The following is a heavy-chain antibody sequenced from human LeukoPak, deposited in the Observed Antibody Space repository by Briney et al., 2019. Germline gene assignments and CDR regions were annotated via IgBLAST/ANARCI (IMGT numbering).Heavy chain of an antibody. J-gene: IGHJ4*02. CDR2: INHSGST. D-gene: IGHD3-10*01. CDR1: GGSFSGYY. V-gene: IGHV4-34*01. Sequence: SETLSLTCAVYGGSFSGYYWSWIRQPPGKGLEWIGEINHSGSTNYNPSLKSRVTISVDTSKNQFSLKLSSMTAADTAVYYCAGEDYWGQGTLVTVSS. CDR3: AGEDY.